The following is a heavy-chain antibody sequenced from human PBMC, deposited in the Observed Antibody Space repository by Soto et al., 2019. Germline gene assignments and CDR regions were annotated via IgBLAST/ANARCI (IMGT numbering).Heavy chain of an antibody. CDR2: IYYSGST. J-gene: IGHJ5*02. V-gene: IGHV4-59*01. D-gene: IGHD2-15*01. CDR3: AREVLGDCSGGSCYGYNWFDP. CDR1: GGSISSYY. Sequence: QVQLQESGPGLVKPSETLSLTCTVSGGSISSYYWSWIRQPPGKGLEWIGYIYYSGSTNYNPSLKSRVTISVDPSKNQFSLKLSSVPAADTAVYYCAREVLGDCSGGSCYGYNWFDPWGQGTLVTVSS.